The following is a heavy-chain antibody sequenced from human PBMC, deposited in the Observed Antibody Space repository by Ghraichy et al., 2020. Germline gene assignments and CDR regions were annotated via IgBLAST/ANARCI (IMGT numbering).Heavy chain of an antibody. CDR3: ARFEYSSTSGTPDL. V-gene: IGHV3-11*06. Sequence: RGSLRLSCAASGFTFGDYYMTWIRQAPGKGLEWISYISAVSGVTKYAASVKGRFTISRDNAKDSLYLQMNSLRAEDTAVYYCARFEYSSTSGTPDLWGQGTLVTVSS. CDR1: GFTFGDYY. CDR2: ISAVSGVT. J-gene: IGHJ5*02. D-gene: IGHD6-6*01.